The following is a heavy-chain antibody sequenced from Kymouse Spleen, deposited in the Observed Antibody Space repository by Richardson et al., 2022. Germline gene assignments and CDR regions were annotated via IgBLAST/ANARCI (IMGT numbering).Heavy chain of an antibody. CDR3: ARHAGDRNYYYYGMDV. J-gene: IGHJ6*02. D-gene: IGHD3-10*01. CDR2: IYYSGST. V-gene: IGHV4-39*01. Sequence: QLQLQESGPGLVKPSETLSLTCTVSGGSISSSSYYWGWIRQPPGKGLEWIGSIYYSGSTYYNPSLKSRVTISVDTSKNQFSLKLSSVTAADTAVYYCARHAGDRNYYYYGMDVWGQGTTVTVSS. CDR1: GGSISSSSYY.